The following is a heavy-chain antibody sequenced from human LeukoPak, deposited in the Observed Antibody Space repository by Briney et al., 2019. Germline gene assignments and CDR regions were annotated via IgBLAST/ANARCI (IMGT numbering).Heavy chain of an antibody. V-gene: IGHV3-30*04. CDR3: ARGGHHFRVLDAFDI. Sequence: PGGSLRLSCAASGFTFSSYAMHWVRQAPGKGLEWVAVISYDGSNKYYADSVKGRFTISRDNSKNTLYLQMNSLRAEDTAVYYCARGGHHFRVLDAFDIWGQGTMVTVSS. CDR2: ISYDGSNK. CDR1: GFTFSSYA. D-gene: IGHD2/OR15-2a*01. J-gene: IGHJ3*02.